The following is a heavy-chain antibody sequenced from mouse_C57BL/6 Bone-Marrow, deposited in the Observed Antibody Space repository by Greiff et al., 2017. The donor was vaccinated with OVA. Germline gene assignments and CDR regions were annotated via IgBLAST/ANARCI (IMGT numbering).Heavy chain of an antibody. CDR2: IYPGSGST. D-gene: IGHD2-2*01. J-gene: IGHJ4*01. CDR1: GYTFTSYW. Sequence: QVQLQQPGAELVKPGASVKMSCKASGYTFTSYWITWVKQRPGQGLEWIGDIYPGSGSTNYNEKFKSQATLPVATSSSTAYMQLSSLTSEDSADYYCARLYGYDEDDYAMDYWGRGTSVTVSS. CDR3: ARLYGYDEDDYAMDY. V-gene: IGHV1-55*01.